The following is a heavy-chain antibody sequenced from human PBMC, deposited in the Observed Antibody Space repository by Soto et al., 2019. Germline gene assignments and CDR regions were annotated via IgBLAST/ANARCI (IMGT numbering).Heavy chain of an antibody. CDR3: ARSSGYALDY. CDR2: ISSDGSTT. Sequence: GGSLRLSCAASGFLFSSNWMHWVRQVPGKGLVWVSHISSDGSTTNYADSVKGRFTISRDNAKNTLYLQMNSLRAEDTAVFYCARSSGYALDYWGQGTLVTVSS. V-gene: IGHV3-74*01. J-gene: IGHJ4*02. CDR1: GFLFSSNW. D-gene: IGHD3-22*01.